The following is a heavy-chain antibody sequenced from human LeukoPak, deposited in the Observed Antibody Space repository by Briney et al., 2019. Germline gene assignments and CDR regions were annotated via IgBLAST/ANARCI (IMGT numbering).Heavy chain of an antibody. CDR1: GGTFSSYA. CDR3: ARDSVLSDFWSGSGFDY. J-gene: IGHJ4*02. Sequence: SVKVSCKASGGTFSSYAISWVRQAPGQGLEWMGGIIPIFGTANYAQKFQGRVTMTRDTSTSTVYMELSSLRSEDTAVYYCARDSVLSDFWSGSGFDYWGQGTLVTVSS. V-gene: IGHV1-69*05. CDR2: IIPIFGTA. D-gene: IGHD3-3*01.